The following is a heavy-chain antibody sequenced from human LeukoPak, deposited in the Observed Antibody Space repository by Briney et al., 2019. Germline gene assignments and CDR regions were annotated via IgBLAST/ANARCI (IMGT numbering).Heavy chain of an antibody. D-gene: IGHD1-7*01. V-gene: IGHV3-48*01. CDR2: ISSGSSPI. J-gene: IGHJ6*03. CDR3: AKTSYYYYMDV. Sequence: GGSLRLSCVASGFTFSTYSMNWVRQAPGKGLEWVSYISSGSSPIYYADSLRGRFTISRDNAKNSLFLQMNSLRAEDTAVYYCAKTSYYYYMDVWGKGTTVTISS. CDR1: GFTFSTYS.